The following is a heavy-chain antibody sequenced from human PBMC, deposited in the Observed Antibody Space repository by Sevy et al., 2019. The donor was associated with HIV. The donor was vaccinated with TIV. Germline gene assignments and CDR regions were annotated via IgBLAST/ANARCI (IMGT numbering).Heavy chain of an antibody. CDR3: AKGTVAAPVGNYFDH. V-gene: IGHV3-23*01. Sequence: GGSLRLSCAASGFSFMPYAMSWVRQAPGKGLEWVSGISGSSGLTYYADSVKGRFTISRDNSKNTLYLQMKNVRADDTAVYYCAKGTVAAPVGNYFDHWGHGALVTVSS. J-gene: IGHJ4*01. CDR2: ISGSSGLT. D-gene: IGHD6-25*01. CDR1: GFSFMPYA.